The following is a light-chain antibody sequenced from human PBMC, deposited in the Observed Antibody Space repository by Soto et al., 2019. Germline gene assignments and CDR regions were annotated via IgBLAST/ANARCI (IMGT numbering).Light chain of an antibody. CDR3: QQYYSIPFT. J-gene: IGKJ4*01. CDR2: WAS. CDR1: QSVLYSSNNKNY. Sequence: DIVMTQSPDSLAVSLGERATINCKSSQSVLYSSNNKNYLAWYQQKPGQPPKLLIYWASTRESGVPDRFSGSGSGTDFTLTISSLQAADVAIYYCQQYYSIPFTFGGGTKVEIE. V-gene: IGKV4-1*01.